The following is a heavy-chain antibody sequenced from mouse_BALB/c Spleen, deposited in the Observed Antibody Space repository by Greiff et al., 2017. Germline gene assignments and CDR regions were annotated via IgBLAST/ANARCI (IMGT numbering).Heavy chain of an antibody. CDR1: GYSITSDYA. CDR2: ISYSGST. CDR3: ATYRYDGEAFDY. J-gene: IGHJ2*01. Sequence: VQLKESGPGLVQPSQSLSLTCTVTGYSITSDYAWNWIRQFPGNKLEWMGYISYSGSTSYNPSLKSRISITRDTSKNQFFLQLNSVTTEDTATYYCATYRYDGEAFDYWGQGTTLTVSS. V-gene: IGHV3-2*02. D-gene: IGHD2-14*01.